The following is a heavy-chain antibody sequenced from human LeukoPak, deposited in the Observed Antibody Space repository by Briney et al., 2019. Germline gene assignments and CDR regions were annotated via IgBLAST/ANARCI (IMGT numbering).Heavy chain of an antibody. Sequence: PGGSLRLSCAASGFTFSNYSMTWVRQAPGKGLEWVSFISGSGTHIFNAGSVRGRLTISRDNAKNSLYLQMSSLRGDDTAVYFCARGTDNVRGLILGQFDSWGQGTLVTVSS. CDR3: ARGTDNVRGLILGQFDS. V-gene: IGHV3-21*01. CDR1: GFTFSNYS. D-gene: IGHD3-10*02. CDR2: ISGSGTHI. J-gene: IGHJ4*02.